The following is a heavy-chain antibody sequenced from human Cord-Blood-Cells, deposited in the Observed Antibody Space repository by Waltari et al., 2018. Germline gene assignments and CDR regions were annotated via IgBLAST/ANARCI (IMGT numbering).Heavy chain of an antibody. CDR1: GGSFSGYY. CDR3: ARGRWDIVVVVAALWYFDL. CDR2: INHSGST. Sequence: TLSLTCAVYGGSFSGYYWSWIRQPPGKGLEWIGEINHSGSTNYNPSLKSRVTISVDTSKNQFSLKLSSVTAADTAVYYCARGRWDIVVVVAALWYFDLWGRGTLVTVSS. V-gene: IGHV4-34*01. D-gene: IGHD2-15*01. J-gene: IGHJ2*01.